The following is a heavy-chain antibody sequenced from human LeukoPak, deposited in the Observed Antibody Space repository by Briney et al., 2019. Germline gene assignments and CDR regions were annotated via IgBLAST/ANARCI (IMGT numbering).Heavy chain of an antibody. Sequence: GASVKVSSKAAGDTFSSYAISWVRQAPGQGLEWMGGIIPIFGTAKYAQKFQGRVTITADELTRTAYIELSSLRSEDTAVYYCARAPSLVVTASPWLGWFDPWGQGTLVTVSS. CDR2: IIPIFGTA. CDR3: ARAPSLVVTASPWLGWFDP. CDR1: GDTFSSYA. J-gene: IGHJ5*02. D-gene: IGHD2-21*02. V-gene: IGHV1-69*13.